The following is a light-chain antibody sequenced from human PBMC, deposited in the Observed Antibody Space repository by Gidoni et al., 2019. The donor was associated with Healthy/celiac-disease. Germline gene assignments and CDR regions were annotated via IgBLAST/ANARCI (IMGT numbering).Light chain of an antibody. CDR2: GAS. Sequence: EIVLTQSPGTLSLSPGERATLSCRASQSVSSSYLAWYQQKPGQAPRLLINGASSSATGIPDRFSGSGSGTDFTLTISRLEPEDVSVYYCQQYGSSPWTFGQGTKVEIK. CDR1: QSVSSSY. J-gene: IGKJ1*01. CDR3: QQYGSSPWT. V-gene: IGKV3-20*01.